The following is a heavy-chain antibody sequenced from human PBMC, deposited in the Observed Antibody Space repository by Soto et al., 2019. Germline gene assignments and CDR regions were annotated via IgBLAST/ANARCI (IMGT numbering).Heavy chain of an antibody. CDR2: VNPNSGNT. Sequence: GASVKVSCKASGYTFTSYDINWVRQATGQGLEWMGWVNPNSGNTGYAQKFQGRVTMTRNTSISTAYMELSSLRSEDTAVYYCAREGIITIFGVVNLYGMDVWGQGTTVTVSS. CDR3: AREGIITIFGVVNLYGMDV. J-gene: IGHJ6*02. D-gene: IGHD3-3*01. CDR1: GYTFTSYD. V-gene: IGHV1-8*01.